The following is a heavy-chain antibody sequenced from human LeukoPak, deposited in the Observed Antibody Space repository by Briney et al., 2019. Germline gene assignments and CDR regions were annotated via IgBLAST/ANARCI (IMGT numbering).Heavy chain of an antibody. CDR3: ARAPRGADNWFDP. Sequence: AGGSLRLSCAASGFTFSSYEMNWVSQAPGKGLEWVSYISRSGNTIYYGDSVKGRFTISRDNAKNSLYLQMNSLRAEDTAVYYCARAPRGADNWFDPWGQGTLVTVSS. V-gene: IGHV3-48*03. J-gene: IGHJ5*02. CDR1: GFTFSSYE. CDR2: ISRSGNTI. D-gene: IGHD3-10*01.